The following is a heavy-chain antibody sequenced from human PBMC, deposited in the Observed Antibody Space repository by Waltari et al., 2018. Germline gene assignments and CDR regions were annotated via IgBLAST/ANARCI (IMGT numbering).Heavy chain of an antibody. CDR1: GYSISSGDY. V-gene: IGHV4-38-2*02. J-gene: IGHJ4*02. CDR2: NDHSGST. Sequence: QVQLQESGPGLVKPSETLSRTCTVSGYSISSGDYWGWIRRRPGKWLDRMGTNDHSGSTNYDPSLKGRSSISVDKSKNQVSARLSSVTAADTAVYYCARDDNFWSGHPLGYWGQGTLVTVSS. D-gene: IGHD3-3*01. CDR3: ARDDNFWSGHPLGY.